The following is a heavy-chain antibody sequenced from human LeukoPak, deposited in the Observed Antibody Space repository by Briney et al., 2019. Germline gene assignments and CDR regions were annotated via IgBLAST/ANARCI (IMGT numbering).Heavy chain of an antibody. Sequence: GGSLRLPCAASGFTVSSNYMSWVRQAPGKGLEWVSVIYSGGGTYYADSVKGRFTISRDNSKNTLYLQMNSLRAEDTAVYYCARDRSPYSSSWIYYYYGMDVWGQGTTVTVSS. D-gene: IGHD6-13*01. CDR2: IYSGGGT. CDR1: GFTVSSNY. V-gene: IGHV3-53*01. CDR3: ARDRSPYSSSWIYYYYGMDV. J-gene: IGHJ6*02.